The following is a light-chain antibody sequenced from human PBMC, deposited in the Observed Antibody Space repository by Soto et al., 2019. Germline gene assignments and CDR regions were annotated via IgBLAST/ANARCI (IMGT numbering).Light chain of an antibody. CDR2: GAS. V-gene: IGKV3-20*01. Sequence: EIVLTQSPGTLSLSPGERATLSCRASQSVGGYLAWYQQKPGQAPRLLIYGASSRATGIPDRFSGSGSGTDFTLTISRLEPEDFAVYYCQQYGSSRTFGQGTKVDIK. CDR3: QQYGSSRT. J-gene: IGKJ1*01. CDR1: QSVGGY.